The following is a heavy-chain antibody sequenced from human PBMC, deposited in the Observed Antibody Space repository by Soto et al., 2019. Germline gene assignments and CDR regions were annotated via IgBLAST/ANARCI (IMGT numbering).Heavy chain of an antibody. CDR2: IYPGDSYT. CDR3: AGYCSGGSCYGGDYYYYGMDV. J-gene: IGHJ6*02. Sequence: GESLKISCKGSGYSFTSYWIGWVRQMPGKGLEWMGIIYPGDSYTSYSPSFQGHVTISADKSISTAYLQWSSLKASDTAMYYCAGYCSGGSCYGGDYYYYGMDVWGQGTTVTVSS. CDR1: GYSFTSYW. D-gene: IGHD2-15*01. V-gene: IGHV5-51*01.